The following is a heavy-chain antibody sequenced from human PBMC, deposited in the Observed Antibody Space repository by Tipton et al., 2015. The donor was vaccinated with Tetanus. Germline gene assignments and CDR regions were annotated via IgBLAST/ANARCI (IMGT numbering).Heavy chain of an antibody. CDR3: ATSTVTR. J-gene: IGHJ4*02. D-gene: IGHD4-17*01. V-gene: IGHV3-7*01. CDR1: GFTFSNYW. Sequence: SLRLSCVASGFTFSNYWMSWVRQAPGKGPEWVANIKEDGSVKGYVDSVKGRFTISRDNAKNSLSLQMSGLRREDTAVYYCATSTVTRWGPGTLVTVSS. CDR2: IKEDGSVK.